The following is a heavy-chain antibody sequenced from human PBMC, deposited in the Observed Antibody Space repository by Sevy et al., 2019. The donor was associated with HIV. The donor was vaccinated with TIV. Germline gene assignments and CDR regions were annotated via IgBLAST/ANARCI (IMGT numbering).Heavy chain of an antibody. V-gene: IGHV3-53*01. CDR2: LRSAGGI. J-gene: IGHJ4*02. Sequence: GGSLRLSCLASGFKVNDNYMTWVRLAPGKGLEWVSLLRSAGGISYGDSVRGRFTISRDTSKNTVFLQMISLRVEDTAVYYCARTPGFCRGTSCPFENWGQGALVTVSS. CDR3: ARTPGFCRGTSCPFEN. D-gene: IGHD2-2*01. CDR1: GFKVNDNY.